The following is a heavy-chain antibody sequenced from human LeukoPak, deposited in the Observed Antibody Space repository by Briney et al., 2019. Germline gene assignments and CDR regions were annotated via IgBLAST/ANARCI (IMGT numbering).Heavy chain of an antibody. J-gene: IGHJ4*02. CDR2: IYYTAGA. Sequence: SETLSLTCTVSGGSISSSSYYWGWIRQPPGKGPEWIAYIYYTAGAYYNPSLESRVSISLDASENQFSLKLSSVTAADTAVYYCARGRRELKYAPDYWGQGTLVTVSS. CDR1: GGSISSSSYY. D-gene: IGHD2-2*01. V-gene: IGHV4-31*03. CDR3: ARGRRELKYAPDY.